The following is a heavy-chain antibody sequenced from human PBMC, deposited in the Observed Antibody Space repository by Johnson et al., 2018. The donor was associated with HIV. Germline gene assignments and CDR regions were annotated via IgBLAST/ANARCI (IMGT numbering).Heavy chain of an antibody. Sequence: QVQLVESGGGVVQPGRSLRLSCAASGFTFSSYAMHWVRQAPGKGLEWVSVIYTGSDSTSYTDSVKDRFTISRDSSKNAVYLQMSSLRPEDTAVYHCARVRSSVPYHYSNYPRGAFDIWGQGTMVTVSS. D-gene: IGHD4-11*01. J-gene: IGHJ3*02. CDR1: GFTFSSYA. CDR3: ARVRSSVPYHYSNYPRGAFDI. CDR2: IYTGSDST. V-gene: IGHV3-30*14.